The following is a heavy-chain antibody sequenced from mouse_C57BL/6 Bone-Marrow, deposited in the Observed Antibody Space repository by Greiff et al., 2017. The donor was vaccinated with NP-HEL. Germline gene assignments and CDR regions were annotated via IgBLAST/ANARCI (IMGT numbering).Heavy chain of an antibody. D-gene: IGHD1-1*01. J-gene: IGHJ1*03. CDR1: GYSITRGYY. CDR3: ASGTVVAPVDV. Sequence: DVQLQESGPGLVKPSQSLSLTCSVTGYSITRGYYWNWIRQFPGNKLEWMGYISYDGSNNYNPSLKNRISITPDPSSNQFFLKLNSVTTEDTATYYCASGTVVAPVDVWGTGTTVTVSS. V-gene: IGHV3-6*01. CDR2: ISYDGSN.